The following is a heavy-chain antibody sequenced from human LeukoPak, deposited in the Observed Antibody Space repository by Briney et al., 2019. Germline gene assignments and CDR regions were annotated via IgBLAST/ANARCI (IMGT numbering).Heavy chain of an antibody. V-gene: IGHV3-48*03. Sequence: GGSLVLSCAASGLTFSSYEMKWVRQAPGKGLEWVSHISSSGSTIYYAGSVKGRFTISRDNAKNSLYLQMNSLRAEDTAVYYCAELGITMIGGVWGKGTTVTISS. CDR1: GLTFSSYE. CDR2: ISSSGSTI. D-gene: IGHD3-10*02. CDR3: AELGITMIGGV. J-gene: IGHJ6*04.